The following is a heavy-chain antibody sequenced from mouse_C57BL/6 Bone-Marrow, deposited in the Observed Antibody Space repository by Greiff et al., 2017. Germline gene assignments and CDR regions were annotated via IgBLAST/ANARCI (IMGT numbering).Heavy chain of an antibody. Sequence: VQLKQSGAELVKPGASVKLSCTASGFNIKDYYIHWVKQRTEQGLEWIGRIDPEDGETKYAPKFQDKATITADKSSNTAYLQLSSLTSEDTAVYYCTRSLIYYGTNYWGQGTTLTVSS. D-gene: IGHD1-1*01. J-gene: IGHJ2*01. V-gene: IGHV14-2*01. CDR1: GFNIKDYY. CDR2: IDPEDGET. CDR3: TRSLIYYGTNY.